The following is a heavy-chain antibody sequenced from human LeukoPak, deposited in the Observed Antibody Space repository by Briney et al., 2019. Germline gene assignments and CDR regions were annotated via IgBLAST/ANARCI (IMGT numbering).Heavy chain of an antibody. Sequence: SETLSLTCTVSGGSISSYYWSWIRQPPGKGLEWIGYIYYSGSTNYNPSLKSRVTISVDTSKNQFSLKLSSVTAADTAVYYCARVLSIPDAFDIWGQGTMVTVSS. CDR2: IYYSGST. CDR3: ARVLSIPDAFDI. J-gene: IGHJ3*02. CDR1: GGSISSYY. V-gene: IGHV4-59*01.